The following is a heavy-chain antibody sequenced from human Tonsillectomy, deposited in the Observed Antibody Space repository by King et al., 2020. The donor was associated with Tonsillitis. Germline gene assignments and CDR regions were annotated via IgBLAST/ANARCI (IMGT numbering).Heavy chain of an antibody. J-gene: IGHJ6*02. CDR2: ISSDGSKR. V-gene: IGHV3-30*04. Sequence: VQLVESGGGVVQPGRSLRLSCAASGFIFRNYEMDWVRQAPGKGLDWVALISSDGSKRYYADSVQGRFTISRDNSRNKLSLQMSSLSAEDTAVYHCARDLSTVAASNGLDVWGQGTTVTVSS. CDR3: ARDLSTVAASNGLDV. CDR1: GFIFRNYE. D-gene: IGHD6-19*01.